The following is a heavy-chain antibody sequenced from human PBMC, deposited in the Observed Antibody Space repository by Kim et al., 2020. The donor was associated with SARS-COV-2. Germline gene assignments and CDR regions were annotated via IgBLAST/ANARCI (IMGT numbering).Heavy chain of an antibody. CDR2: ISYDGSNK. J-gene: IGHJ6*02. CDR3: ARARCGSYYYGMDV. D-gene: IGHD1-26*01. Sequence: GGSLRLSCAASGFTFSSYAMHWVRQAPGKGLEWVAVISYDGSNKYYADSVKGRLTISRDNSKNTLYLQMNSLRAEDTAVYYCARARCGSYYYGMDVWGQGTTVTVSS. V-gene: IGHV3-30-3*01. CDR1: GFTFSSYA.